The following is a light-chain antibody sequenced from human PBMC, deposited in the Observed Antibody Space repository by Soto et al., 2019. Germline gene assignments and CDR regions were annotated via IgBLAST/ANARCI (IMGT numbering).Light chain of an antibody. CDR3: QQRTNWMYT. Sequence: EIVLTQSPATLSLSPGERATLSCRASQSVSSHLAWYHQKPGQAPRLLIYGASNRATGIPARFSGSGSGTDFTLTISSLEPEDFAVYHCQQRTNWMYTFGQGTKLEIK. V-gene: IGKV3-11*01. J-gene: IGKJ2*01. CDR1: QSVSSH. CDR2: GAS.